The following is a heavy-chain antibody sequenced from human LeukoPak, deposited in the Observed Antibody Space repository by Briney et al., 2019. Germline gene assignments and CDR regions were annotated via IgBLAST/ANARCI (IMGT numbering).Heavy chain of an antibody. CDR2: ISGSGGST. CDR1: GFTFSSYA. CDR3: AKDYRRGYSYGREYYFDY. J-gene: IGHJ4*02. D-gene: IGHD5-18*01. V-gene: IGHV3-23*01. Sequence: GGSLRLSCAASGFTFSSYAMSWVRQAPGKGLEWVSAISGSGGSTYYADSVKGRFTISRDNSKNTLYLQMNSLRAEDTALYYCAKDYRRGYSYGREYYFDYWGQGTLVTVSS.